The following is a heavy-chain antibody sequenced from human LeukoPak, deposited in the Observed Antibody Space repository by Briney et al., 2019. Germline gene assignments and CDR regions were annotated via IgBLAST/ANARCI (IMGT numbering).Heavy chain of an antibody. CDR2: ISWNSGSI. CDR3: AKDKGSSGYNLFDY. J-gene: IGHJ4*02. V-gene: IGHV3-9*01. Sequence: GGSLRLSCAASGFTFDDYAMHWVRQAPGKGLEWVSGISWNSGSIGYADSVKGRFTISRDNAKNSLYLQMNSLRAEDTALYYCAKDKGSSGYNLFDYWGQGTLVTVSS. D-gene: IGHD3-22*01. CDR1: GFTFDDYA.